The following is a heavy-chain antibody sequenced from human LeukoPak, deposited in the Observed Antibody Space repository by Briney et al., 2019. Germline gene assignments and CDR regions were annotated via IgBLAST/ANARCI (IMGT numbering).Heavy chain of an antibody. D-gene: IGHD5-12*01. Sequence: ASVKVSCKASGYTFYSYGISWVRQAPGQGLEWMAWISVYNDNRRYAQNFQGRVTLTTDKSTSTAYMELRSLKSDVTATYYCVRDGRFEYSHFYYFDYWGQGTQVTVSS. CDR1: GYTFYSYG. J-gene: IGHJ4*02. CDR3: VRDGRFEYSHFYYFDY. CDR2: ISVYNDNR. V-gene: IGHV1-18*01.